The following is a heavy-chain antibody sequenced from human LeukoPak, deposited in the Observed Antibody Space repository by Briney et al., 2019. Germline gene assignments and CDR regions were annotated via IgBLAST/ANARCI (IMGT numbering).Heavy chain of an antibody. J-gene: IGHJ2*01. CDR2: IYYSGST. D-gene: IGHD2-15*01. Sequence: PSETLSLTCTVSGGSISSYYWSWIRQPPGKGLEWIGYIYYSGSTNYNPSLKSRVTISVDTSKNQFSLKLSSVTAADTAVYYCARDQEGRSCSGGTCYLGWSFDLWGRGTLVTVSS. V-gene: IGHV4-59*12. CDR3: ARDQEGRSCSGGTCYLGWSFDL. CDR1: GGSISSYY.